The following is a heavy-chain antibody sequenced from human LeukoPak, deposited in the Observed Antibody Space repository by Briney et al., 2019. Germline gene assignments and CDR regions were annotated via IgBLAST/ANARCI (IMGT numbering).Heavy chain of an antibody. D-gene: IGHD5-12*01. V-gene: IGHV1-18*01. CDR1: GYTFTSYG. CDR3: ARDGPDIVATIGAFDI. J-gene: IGHJ3*02. Sequence: ASVKVSCKASGYTFTSYGISWVRQAPGQGLGWMGWISAYNGNTNYAQKLQGRVTMTTDTSTSTAYMELRSLRSDDTAVYYCARDGPDIVATIGAFDIWGQGTMVTVSS. CDR2: ISAYNGNT.